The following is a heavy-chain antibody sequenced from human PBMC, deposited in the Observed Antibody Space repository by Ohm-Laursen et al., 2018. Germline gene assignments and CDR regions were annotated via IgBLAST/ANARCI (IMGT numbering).Heavy chain of an antibody. J-gene: IGHJ4*02. CDR1: GYTFTSYY. V-gene: IGHV1-46*01. D-gene: IGHD6-13*01. Sequence: ASVKVSCKASGYTFTSYYMHWVRQAPGQGLEWMGIINPSGGSTSCAQKFQGRVTMTRDTSTSTVYMELSSLRSEDTAVYYCARISSSWYLFDYWGQGTLVTVSS. CDR2: INPSGGST. CDR3: ARISSSWYLFDY.